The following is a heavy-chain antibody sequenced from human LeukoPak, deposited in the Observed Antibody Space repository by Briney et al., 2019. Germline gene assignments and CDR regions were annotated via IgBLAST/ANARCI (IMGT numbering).Heavy chain of an antibody. CDR3: ARWNYVPSPEEAHAFDI. V-gene: IGHV1-18*01. CDR1: GGTFSSYG. Sequence: ASVKVSCKASGGTFSSYGISWVRQAPGQGLEWMGWISAYNGNTNYAQKLQGRVTMTTDTSTRTAYMELRSLRSDDSAVYYCARWNYVPSPEEAHAFDIWGQGTMVTVSS. CDR2: ISAYNGNT. J-gene: IGHJ3*02. D-gene: IGHD1-7*01.